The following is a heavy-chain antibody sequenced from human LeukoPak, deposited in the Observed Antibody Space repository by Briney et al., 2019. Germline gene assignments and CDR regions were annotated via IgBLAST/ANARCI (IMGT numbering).Heavy chain of an antibody. V-gene: IGHV1-2*02. Sequence: ASVKVSCKASGYTFTGYYMHWVRQAPGQGLEWMGWINPNSGGTNYAQKFQGRVTMTRDTSITTAYMELSRLSSDDTAVYYCARANYDTNGNRRYYNCYGLDVWGQGTTVTVST. CDR2: INPNSGGT. J-gene: IGHJ6*01. D-gene: IGHD2-8*01. CDR3: ARANYDTNGNRRYYNCYGLDV. CDR1: GYTFTGYY.